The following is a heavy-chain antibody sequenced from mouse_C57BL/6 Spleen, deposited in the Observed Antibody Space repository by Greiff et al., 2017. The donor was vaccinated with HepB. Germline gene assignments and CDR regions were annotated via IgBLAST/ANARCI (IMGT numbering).Heavy chain of an antibody. CDR2: INYDGSST. V-gene: IGHV5-16*01. J-gene: IGHJ4*01. CDR3: ARDVDSYAMDY. Sequence: EVKLVESEGGLVQPGSSMKLSCTASGFTFSDYYMAWVRQVPEKGLEWVANINYDGSSTYYLDSLKSRFIISRDNAKNILYLQMSSLKSEDTATYYCARDVDSYAMDYWGQGTSVTVSS. CDR1: GFTFSDYY.